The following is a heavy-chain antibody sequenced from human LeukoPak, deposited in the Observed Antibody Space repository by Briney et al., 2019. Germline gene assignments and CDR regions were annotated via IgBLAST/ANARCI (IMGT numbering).Heavy chain of an antibody. CDR3: ARGVGDSSGYYFYYFDY. CDR1: GFTFSSYG. V-gene: IGHV3-30*19. D-gene: IGHD3-22*01. J-gene: IGHJ4*02. CDR2: ISYDGSNK. Sequence: GGSLRLSCAASGFTFSSYGMHWVRQAPGKGLEWVAVISYDGSNKYYADSVKGRFTISRDISKNTLYLQMNSLRPEDTAVYYCARGVGDSSGYYFYYFDYWGQGTLVTVSS.